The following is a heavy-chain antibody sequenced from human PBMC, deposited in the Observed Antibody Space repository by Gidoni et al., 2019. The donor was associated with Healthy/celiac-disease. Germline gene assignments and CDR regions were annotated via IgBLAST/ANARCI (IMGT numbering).Heavy chain of an antibody. CDR1: GGSISSSSYY. D-gene: IGHD6-19*01. V-gene: IGHV4-39*01. Sequence: QLQLQESGPGLVKPSETLSLTCTVSGGSISSSSYYWGWIRQPPGTGLEWIGSIYYSGGTYYNPSLKSRVTISVDTSKNQFSLKLSSVTAADTAVYYCARGRRYSSGWFGGVDPWGQGTLVTVSS. CDR2: IYYSGGT. J-gene: IGHJ5*02. CDR3: ARGRRYSSGWFGGVDP.